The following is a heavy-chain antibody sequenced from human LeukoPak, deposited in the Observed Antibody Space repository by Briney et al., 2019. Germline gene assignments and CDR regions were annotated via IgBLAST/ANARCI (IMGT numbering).Heavy chain of an antibody. Sequence: ASVKVSCKTSGYTFTGYYMHWVRQAPGQGLEWMGWINPNSGGTNYAQKFQGRVTMTRDTSISTAYMELSRLRSDDTAVYYCARDYVEWFGELLDPSYFDYWGQGTLVTVSS. V-gene: IGHV1-2*02. J-gene: IGHJ4*02. CDR2: INPNSGGT. CDR1: GYTFTGYY. CDR3: ARDYVEWFGELLDPSYFDY. D-gene: IGHD3-10*01.